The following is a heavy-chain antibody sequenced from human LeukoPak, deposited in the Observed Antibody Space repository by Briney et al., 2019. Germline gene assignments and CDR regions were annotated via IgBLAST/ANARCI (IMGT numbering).Heavy chain of an antibody. J-gene: IGHJ4*02. V-gene: IGHV3-30-3*01. D-gene: IGHD2-15*01. CDR2: ISYDVSNK. Sequence: GGSLRLSCAASGFTFSSYAMHWVRQAPGKGLEWVAVISYDVSNKYYADSVKGRFTISRDNSKNTLYLQTNSLRAEDTAVYYCARESDCRGGSCYSDPLDYWGQGTLVTVSS. CDR1: GFTFSSYA. CDR3: ARESDCRGGSCYSDPLDY.